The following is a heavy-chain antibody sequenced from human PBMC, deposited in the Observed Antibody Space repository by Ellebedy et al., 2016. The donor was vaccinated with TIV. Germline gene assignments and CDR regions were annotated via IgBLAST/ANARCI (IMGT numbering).Heavy chain of an antibody. Sequence: GGSLRLSCAASGFTFSDYYMSWIRQAPGKGLEWLSYISNSDSSIFYADSVRGRFTISRDNAKNLLYLQMNSLRAEDTAVYYCARDTRFIDHQHNWFDPWGQGTLVTASS. CDR3: ARDTRFIDHQHNWFDP. J-gene: IGHJ5*02. V-gene: IGHV3-11*01. CDR1: GFTFSDYY. D-gene: IGHD2-2*01. CDR2: ISNSDSSI.